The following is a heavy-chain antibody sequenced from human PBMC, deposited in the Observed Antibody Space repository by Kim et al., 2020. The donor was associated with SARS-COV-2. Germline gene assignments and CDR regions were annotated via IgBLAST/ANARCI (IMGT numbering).Heavy chain of an antibody. CDR2: TYYRSKWYN. J-gene: IGHJ4*02. D-gene: IGHD2-2*01. Sequence: SQTLSLTCAISGDSVSSNSAAWNWIRQSPSRGLEWLGRTYYRSKWYNDYAVSVKSRITINPDTSKNQFSLQLNSVTPEDTAVYYCARGRALPKYCSSTSCYRPFDYWGQGTLVTVSS. V-gene: IGHV6-1*01. CDR3: ARGRALPKYCSSTSCYRPFDY. CDR1: GDSVSSNSAA.